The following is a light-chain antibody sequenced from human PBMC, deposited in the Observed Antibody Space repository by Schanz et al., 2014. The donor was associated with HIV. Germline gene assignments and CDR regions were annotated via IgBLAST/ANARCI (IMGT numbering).Light chain of an antibody. Sequence: DIQMTQSPSTLSASVGDRVTITCRASQSISSYLAWYQQKPGKAPNLLIYKASSLESGVPSRFSGSGSGTEFALTISSLQPDDFATYYCKQYYGYSSYTFGQGTTLEIK. CDR1: QSISSY. V-gene: IGKV1-5*03. CDR2: KAS. J-gene: IGKJ2*01. CDR3: KQYYGYSSYT.